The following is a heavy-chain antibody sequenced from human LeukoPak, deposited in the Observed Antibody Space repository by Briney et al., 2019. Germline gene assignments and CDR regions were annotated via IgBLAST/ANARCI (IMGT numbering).Heavy chain of an antibody. CDR1: GGSFSGYY. D-gene: IGHD2-15*01. CDR2: INHSGST. J-gene: IGHJ5*02. CDR3: ARETGYCSGGSCYSTWFDP. V-gene: IGHV4-34*01. Sequence: SETLCFTCAVYGGSFSGYYWSWIRQPPGKGLEWIGEINHSGSTNYNPSLKSRVTISVDTSKNQFSLKLSSVTAADTAVYYCARETGYCSGGSCYSTWFDPWGQATLV.